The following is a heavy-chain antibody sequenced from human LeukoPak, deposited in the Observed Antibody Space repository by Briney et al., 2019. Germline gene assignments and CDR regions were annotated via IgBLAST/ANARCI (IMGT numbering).Heavy chain of an antibody. V-gene: IGHV1-8*01. J-gene: IGHJ6*02. CDR1: GYTFTSYD. CDR2: MNPNSGNT. Sequence: VKVSCKASGYTFTSYDINWVRQATGQGLEWMGWMNPNSGNTDYAQKFQGRVTMTRNTSISTAYMELSSLRSEDTAVYYCARHCSSTSCSIQGMDVWGQGTTVTVSS. CDR3: ARHCSSTSCSIQGMDV. D-gene: IGHD2-2*01.